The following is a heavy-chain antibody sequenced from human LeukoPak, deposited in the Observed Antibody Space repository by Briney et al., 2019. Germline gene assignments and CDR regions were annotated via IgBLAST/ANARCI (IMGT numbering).Heavy chain of an antibody. CDR3: ATDGAGFDT. J-gene: IGHJ5*02. Sequence: GGALRLSCAASGFTFNDYYMSGIRQAPGKGLEWLSYINIGGTNTHYADSVKGRFTISRDNAKKSLYLEMNNLRAEDTDVYDCATDGAGFDTWGQGVLVTVSS. V-gene: IGHV3-11*01. CDR1: GFTFNDYY. CDR2: INIGGTNT.